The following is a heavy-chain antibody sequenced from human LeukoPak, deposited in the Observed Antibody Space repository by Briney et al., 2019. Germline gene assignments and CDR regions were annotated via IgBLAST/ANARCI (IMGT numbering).Heavy chain of an antibody. CDR1: GCTFTSYG. CDR2: ISAYNGNT. V-gene: IGHV1-18*01. D-gene: IGHD3-22*01. CDR3: ARVDSGGSFDY. J-gene: IGHJ4*02. Sequence: ASVKVSCKASGCTFTSYGISWVRQAPGQGLEWMGWISAYNGNTNYAQKLQGRVTLTRDTSTSTIYMELSSLRSEDTAVYYCARVDSGGSFDYWGQGTLVTVSS.